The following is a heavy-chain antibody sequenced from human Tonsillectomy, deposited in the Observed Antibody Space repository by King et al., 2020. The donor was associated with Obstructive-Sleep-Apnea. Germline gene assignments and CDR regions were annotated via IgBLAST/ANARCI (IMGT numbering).Heavy chain of an antibody. CDR3: ARWSTVVTPSDAFDI. D-gene: IGHD4-23*01. J-gene: IGHJ3*02. CDR1: GGSISSGDYY. Sequence: MQMQESGPGLEKPSQTLSLTCTVSGGSISSGDYYWSWIRQPPGKGLEWIGYIYYSGSTYYNPSLKSRVTISVDTSKNQFSLKLSSVTAADTAVYYCARWSTVVTPSDAFDIWGEGTMVTVSS. CDR2: IYYSGST. V-gene: IGHV4-30-4*01.